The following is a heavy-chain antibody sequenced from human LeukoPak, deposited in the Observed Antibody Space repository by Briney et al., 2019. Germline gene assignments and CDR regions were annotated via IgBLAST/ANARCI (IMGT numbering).Heavy chain of an antibody. J-gene: IGHJ4*02. V-gene: IGHV3-53*01. CDR3: AETDIVVVPAAPMTDY. CDR2: IYSGGST. CDR1: GFTVSSNY. Sequence: GGSLRLSCAASGFTVSSNYMSWVRQAPGKGLEWVSVIYSGGSTYYADSVKGRFTISRDNSKNTLYLQMNSLRAEDTAVYYCAETDIVVVPAAPMTDYWGQGTLVTVSS. D-gene: IGHD2-2*01.